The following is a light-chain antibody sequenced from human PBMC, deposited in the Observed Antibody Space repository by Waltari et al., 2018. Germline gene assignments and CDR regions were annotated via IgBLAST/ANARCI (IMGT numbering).Light chain of an antibody. V-gene: IGKV3-20*01. Sequence: EVVLTQSPGTLSLSPGEGATLSCRASQSVGKYLAWYQQRPGQAPRLLIYHASIRATGIPDRFSGSGSETDFSLTISRLEPEDFAVYYCQKYRSLPATFGQGTKVEI. CDR2: HAS. CDR1: QSVGKY. J-gene: IGKJ1*01. CDR3: QKYRSLPAT.